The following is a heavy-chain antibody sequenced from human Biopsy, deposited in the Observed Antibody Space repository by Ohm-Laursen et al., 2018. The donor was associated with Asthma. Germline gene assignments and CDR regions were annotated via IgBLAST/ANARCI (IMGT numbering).Heavy chain of an antibody. V-gene: IGHV3-9*01. D-gene: IGHD3-10*01. CDR2: ISWNSGTI. CDR3: ARDMGAGPNQPPSGSGSSHLYGMDV. J-gene: IGHJ6*02. CDR1: GFSLVDYA. Sequence: SLRLSCTASGFSLVDYAMFWVRQAPGKGLEWVSGISWNSGTIGYADSVKGRFTISRDNAKNSLYLQMNSQGPEDTAVYYCARDMGAGPNQPPSGSGSSHLYGMDVWGQGTTVTVSS.